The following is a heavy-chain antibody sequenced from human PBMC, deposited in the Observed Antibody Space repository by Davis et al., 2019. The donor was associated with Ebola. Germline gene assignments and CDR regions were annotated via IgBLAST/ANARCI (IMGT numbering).Heavy chain of an antibody. J-gene: IGHJ6*02. Sequence: GESLKISCAASGFTFSSYAMHWVRQAPGKGLEWVAVISYDGSNKYYADSVKGRFTISRDNSKNTLYLQMNSLRAEDTAVYYCARGGEWPSPYYYYGMDVWGQGTTVTVSS. D-gene: IGHD3-16*01. CDR2: ISYDGSNK. V-gene: IGHV3-30*04. CDR1: GFTFSSYA. CDR3: ARGGEWPSPYYYYGMDV.